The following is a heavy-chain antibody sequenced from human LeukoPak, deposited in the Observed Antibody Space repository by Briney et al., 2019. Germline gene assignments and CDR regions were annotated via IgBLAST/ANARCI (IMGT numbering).Heavy chain of an antibody. D-gene: IGHD3-10*01. J-gene: IGHJ4*02. CDR3: ARHYYGAGSYLSAIDY. CDR1: GASISSSRFY. Sequence: PSETLSLTCTVSGASISSSRFYWGWIRQPPGKGLEWIGSMYYSGGTYYNPSLKSRVTISVNTSKNQFSLKLSSVTAADTAVYYCARHYYGAGSYLSAIDYWGPGTLVTVSS. V-gene: IGHV4-39*01. CDR2: MYYSGGT.